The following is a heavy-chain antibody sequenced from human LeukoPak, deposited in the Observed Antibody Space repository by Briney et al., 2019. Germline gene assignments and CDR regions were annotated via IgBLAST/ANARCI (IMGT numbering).Heavy chain of an antibody. Sequence: PGGSLRLSCAASGFTFSSYGMHWVRQAPGQGLEWMGWINPNSGGTNYAQKFQGRVTMTRDTSISTAYMELSRLRSDDTAVYYCAREGYDFWSGYSDAFDIWGQGTMVTVSS. J-gene: IGHJ3*02. V-gene: IGHV1-2*02. D-gene: IGHD3-3*01. CDR1: GFTFSSYG. CDR3: AREGYDFWSGYSDAFDI. CDR2: INPNSGGT.